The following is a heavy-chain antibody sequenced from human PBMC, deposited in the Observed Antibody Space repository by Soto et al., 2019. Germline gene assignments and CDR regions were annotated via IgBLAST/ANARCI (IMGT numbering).Heavy chain of an antibody. D-gene: IGHD6-19*01. V-gene: IGHV1-69*13. Sequence: ASVKVSCKASGGTFSSDAVSWVRQAPGQGLEWMGGLIPILGTTHYAQKFQGRVTITADESTNTAYMELSSLRSDDTAVYYCARASGYVSGWYHDYWGQGTRVTVSS. CDR1: GGTFSSDA. CDR2: LIPILGTT. CDR3: ARASGYVSGWYHDY. J-gene: IGHJ4*02.